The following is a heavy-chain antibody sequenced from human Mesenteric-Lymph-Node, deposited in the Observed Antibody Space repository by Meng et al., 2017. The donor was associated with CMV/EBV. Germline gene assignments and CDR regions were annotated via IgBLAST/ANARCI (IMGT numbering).Heavy chain of an antibody. D-gene: IGHD3-10*01. CDR2: INHSGST. Sequence: SETLSLTCTVSGGSISSSSYYWGWIRQPPGKGLEWIGEINHSGSTNYNPSLKSRVTISVDTSKNQFSLKLSSVTAADTAVYYCARDKAGPCARDGPRVWFGELCYGMDVWGQGTTVTVSS. J-gene: IGHJ6*02. V-gene: IGHV4-39*07. CDR3: ARDKAGPCARDGPRVWFGELCYGMDV. CDR1: GGSISSSSYY.